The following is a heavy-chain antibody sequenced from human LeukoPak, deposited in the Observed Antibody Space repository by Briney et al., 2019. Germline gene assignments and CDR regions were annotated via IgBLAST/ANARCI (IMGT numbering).Heavy chain of an antibody. CDR3: ARNIVVVPAAMLGWFDP. J-gene: IGHJ5*02. V-gene: IGHV1-69*13. CDR2: IIPIFGTA. D-gene: IGHD2-2*01. CDR1: GGTFSSYA. Sequence: ASVKVSCKASGGTFSSYAISWVRQAPGQGLEWMGGIIPIFGTANYAQKFQGRVTITADESTSTAYMELSSLRSEDTAVYYCARNIVVVPAAMLGWFDPWGQGTLVTVSS.